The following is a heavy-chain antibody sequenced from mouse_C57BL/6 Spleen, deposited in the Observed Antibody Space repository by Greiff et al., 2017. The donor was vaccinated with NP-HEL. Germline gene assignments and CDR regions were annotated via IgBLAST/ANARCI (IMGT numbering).Heavy chain of an antibody. V-gene: IGHV1-15*01. Sequence: QVQLQQSGAELVRPGASVTLSCKASGYTFTAYEMHWVKQTPVHGLEWIGAIDPETGGTAYNQKFKGKAILTADKSSSTAYMELRSLTSEDSAVYYCKSFGYDGTRDFAYWGQGTLVTVSA. CDR2: IDPETGGT. CDR1: GYTFTAYE. J-gene: IGHJ3*01. CDR3: KSFGYDGTRDFAY. D-gene: IGHD2-3*01.